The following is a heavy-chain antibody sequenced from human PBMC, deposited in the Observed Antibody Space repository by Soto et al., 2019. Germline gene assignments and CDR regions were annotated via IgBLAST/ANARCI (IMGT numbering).Heavy chain of an antibody. CDR2: INPNSGGT. D-gene: IGHD4-17*01. J-gene: IGHJ3*02. V-gene: IGHV1-2*02. Sequence: GASVKVSCKASGYTFTGYYMHWVRQAPGQGLEWMGWINPNSGGTNYAQKLQGRVTMTRDTPISTAYMELRRLRSDDTAVYYCARDRSDYGDFLDAFDIWGQGTMVTVSS. CDR3: ARDRSDYGDFLDAFDI. CDR1: GYTFTGYY.